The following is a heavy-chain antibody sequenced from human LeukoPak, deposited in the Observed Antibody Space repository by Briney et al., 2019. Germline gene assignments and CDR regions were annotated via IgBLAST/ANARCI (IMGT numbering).Heavy chain of an antibody. Sequence: SSETLSLTCAVSGGSISSYYWSWIRQPPGKGLEWIGYIYYSGSTNYNPSLKSRVTISVDTSKNQFSLKLSSVTAADTAVYYCARVGATYYYYYMDVWGKGTTVTVSS. V-gene: IGHV4-59*01. CDR1: GGSISSYY. CDR3: ARVGATYYYYYMDV. D-gene: IGHD1-26*01. J-gene: IGHJ6*03. CDR2: IYYSGST.